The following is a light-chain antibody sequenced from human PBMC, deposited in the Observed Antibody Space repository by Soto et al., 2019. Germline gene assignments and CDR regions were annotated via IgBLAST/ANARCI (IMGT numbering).Light chain of an antibody. CDR2: DDN. V-gene: IGLV1-51*01. Sequence: QSLLTQPPSVSAAPGQKVTISCSGSSSNIGGNSVSWYQQLPGTAPKLLIYDDNKRPSGIPDRFSGSKSGTSATLGITGVQTGDEADYYCGSWDSSLSAYVVGTGTKVTV. J-gene: IGLJ1*01. CDR3: GSWDSSLSAYV. CDR1: SSNIGGNS.